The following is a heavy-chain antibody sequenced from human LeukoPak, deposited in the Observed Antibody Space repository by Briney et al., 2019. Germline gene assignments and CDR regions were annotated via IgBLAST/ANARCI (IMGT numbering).Heavy chain of an antibody. CDR2: ISYDGSKK. D-gene: IGHD2-2*01. V-gene: IGHV3-30*18. J-gene: IGHJ4*02. CDR3: AKSSTSQTYDMDV. Sequence: GGSLRLSCVGSGFTFSTYGMHWVRQAPGKGLGWVAAISYDGSKKYYGDSVKGRFTISRDNSKNTLFLQMNSLRAEDTAVYYCAKSSTSQTYDMDVWGQGTLVTVSS. CDR1: GFTFSTYG.